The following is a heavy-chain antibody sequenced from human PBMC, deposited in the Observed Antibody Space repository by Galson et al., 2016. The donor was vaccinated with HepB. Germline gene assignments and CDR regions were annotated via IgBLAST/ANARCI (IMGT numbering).Heavy chain of an antibody. CDR2: INPSGGTP. CDR3: ARGADSGYDLGDY. CDR1: GYTFTYYY. Sequence: SVKVSCKASGYTFTYYYMHWVRQAPGQGLEWMGIINPSGGTPTYAPKFQGSVTMTRDTSTSTVYMELSSLRSADTAVYYCARGADSGYDLGDYWGQGTLVTVSS. J-gene: IGHJ4*02. V-gene: IGHV1-46*01. D-gene: IGHD5-12*01.